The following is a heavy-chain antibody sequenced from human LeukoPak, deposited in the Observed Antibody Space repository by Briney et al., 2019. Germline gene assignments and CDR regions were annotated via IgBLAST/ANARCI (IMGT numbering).Heavy chain of an antibody. CDR1: SGSISSTSSY. V-gene: IGHV4-39*01. CDR2: IYYTGTT. Sequence: SETLSLTCTVSSGSISSTSSYWGWIRQPPGKGLECIGNIYYTGTTYYNPSLKSRVTISVDTSKNQFSLKLSSVTAADTAVYYCARGDDYVWGSYRYRPNAFDIWGQGTMVTVSS. D-gene: IGHD3-16*02. J-gene: IGHJ3*02. CDR3: ARGDDYVWGSYRYRPNAFDI.